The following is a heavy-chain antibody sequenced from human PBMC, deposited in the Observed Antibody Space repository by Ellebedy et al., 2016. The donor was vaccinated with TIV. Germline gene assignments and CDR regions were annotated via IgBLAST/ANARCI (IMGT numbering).Heavy chain of an antibody. J-gene: IGHJ4*02. CDR1: GFTFSSYA. CDR3: ASAGYCSGGTCYSNYFDY. V-gene: IGHV3-23*01. D-gene: IGHD2-15*01. CDR2: ISGSGGST. Sequence: GESLKISXAASGFTFSSYAMSWVRQAPGKGLEWVSAISGSGGSTYYADSVRGRFTISRDNSKNTLYLQMNSLRAEDTAVYYCASAGYCSGGTCYSNYFDYWGQGTLVTVSS.